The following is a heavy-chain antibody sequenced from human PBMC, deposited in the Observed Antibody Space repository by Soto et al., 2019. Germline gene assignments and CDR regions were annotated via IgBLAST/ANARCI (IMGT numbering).Heavy chain of an antibody. D-gene: IGHD4-17*01. Sequence: SVKVSCKASGGTFSSYAISWVRQAPGQGLKWMGGIIPIFGTANYAQKFQGRVTITADESTSTAYMELSSLRSEDTAVYYCAREVVFVDYGDYYYYGMDVWGQGTTVTVSS. J-gene: IGHJ6*02. CDR3: AREVVFVDYGDYYYYGMDV. V-gene: IGHV1-69*13. CDR1: GGTFSSYA. CDR2: IIPIFGTA.